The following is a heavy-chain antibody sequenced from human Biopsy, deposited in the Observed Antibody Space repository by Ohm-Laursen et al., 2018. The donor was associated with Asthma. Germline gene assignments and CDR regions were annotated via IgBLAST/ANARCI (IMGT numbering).Heavy chain of an antibody. CDR2: IYYSGTT. J-gene: IGHJ6*02. CDR3: VRGSSSWHHGPFHYYYGLDV. CDR1: SGSGGYMRCGNYY. Sequence: SDTLSLTCSLSSGSGGYMRCGNYYWGWIRQPPGKGLEWIGSIYYSGTTYYNPSLTSRITVSADTSKNQFSLKLTSVTAADTAVYYCVRGSSSWHHGPFHYYYGLDVWGQGTTATVSS. D-gene: IGHD6-13*01. V-gene: IGHV4-39*01.